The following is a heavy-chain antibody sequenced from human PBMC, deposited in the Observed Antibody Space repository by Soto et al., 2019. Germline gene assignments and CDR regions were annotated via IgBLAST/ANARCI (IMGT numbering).Heavy chain of an antibody. Sequence: GESLKISCKGSGYSFTSYWIGWVRQMPGKGLEWMGIIYPGDFDTRYSPSFQGQVTISADKSISTAYLQWSSLKASDTAMYYCARHSSSGDSSGSWFDPWGQGTLVTVSS. CDR2: IYPGDFDT. CDR1: GYSFTSYW. V-gene: IGHV5-51*01. D-gene: IGHD3-22*01. CDR3: ARHSSSGDSSGSWFDP. J-gene: IGHJ5*02.